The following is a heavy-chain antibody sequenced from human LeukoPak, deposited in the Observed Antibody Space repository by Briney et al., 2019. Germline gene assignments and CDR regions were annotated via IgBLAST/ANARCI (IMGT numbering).Heavy chain of an antibody. CDR2: IYHSGST. CDR3: ARDESTYYDSSGYYSILFDY. D-gene: IGHD3-22*01. CDR1: GYSISSGYY. V-gene: IGHV4-38-2*02. Sequence: SETLSLTCTVSGYSISSGYYWGWIRPPPGKGLEWIGSIYHSGSTYYNPSLKSRVTISVDTSKNQFSLKLSSVTAADTAVYYCARDESTYYDSSGYYSILFDYWGQGTLVTVSS. J-gene: IGHJ4*02.